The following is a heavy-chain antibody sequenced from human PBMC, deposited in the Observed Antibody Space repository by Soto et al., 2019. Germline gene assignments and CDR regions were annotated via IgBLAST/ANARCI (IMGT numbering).Heavy chain of an antibody. D-gene: IGHD3-22*01. V-gene: IGHV3-9*01. CDR3: TKCRGAITVVSNRFDP. J-gene: IGHJ5*02. CDR1: GFTFEDHA. Sequence: EVQLVESGGGLVQPGKSLKLSCVAIGFTFEDHAMHWIRQVPGKGLEWVAGINWNSGITGYADSVKGRFTISRDNANNSLHLEMNSLKSVDTALYYCTKCRGAITVVSNRFDPWGQGTPVTVSS. CDR2: INWNSGIT.